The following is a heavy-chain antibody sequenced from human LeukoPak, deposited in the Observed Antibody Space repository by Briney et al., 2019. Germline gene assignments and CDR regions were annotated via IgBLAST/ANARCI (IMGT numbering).Heavy chain of an antibody. CDR2: IYTSGST. CDR3: ARGYCSSTSCYFFDY. V-gene: IGHV4-4*07. D-gene: IGHD2-2*01. CDR1: GGSISSYY. Sequence: SETLSLTCTVSGGSISSYYWSWIRQPAGKGLEWLGRIYTSGSTNYNPSLKSRVTMSVDTSKNQFSLKLGSVTAADTAVYYCARGYCSSTSCYFFDYWGQGTLVTVSS. J-gene: IGHJ4*02.